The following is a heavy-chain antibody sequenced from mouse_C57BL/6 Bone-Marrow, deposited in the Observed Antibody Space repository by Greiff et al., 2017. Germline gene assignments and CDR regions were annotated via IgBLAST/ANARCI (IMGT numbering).Heavy chain of an antibody. Sequence: QVQLKESGPELVKPGASVKLSCKASGYTFTSYDINWVKQRPGQGLEWIGWIYPRDGSTKYNEKFTGKATLTVDTSSSTAYMELHRLTSEDSAVYFCARLEFDGSSGDWYFDVWGTGTTVTVSS. J-gene: IGHJ1*03. CDR2: IYPRDGST. V-gene: IGHV1-85*01. CDR3: ARLEFDGSSGDWYFDV. CDR1: GYTFTSYD. D-gene: IGHD1-1*01.